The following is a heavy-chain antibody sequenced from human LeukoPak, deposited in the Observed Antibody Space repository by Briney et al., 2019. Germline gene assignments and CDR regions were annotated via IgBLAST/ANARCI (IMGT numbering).Heavy chain of an antibody. D-gene: IGHD3-3*01. CDR1: GGSISSSSYY. CDR2: INHSGGT. J-gene: IGHJ4*02. V-gene: IGHV4-39*07. CDR3: ASSYDFWSAFGY. Sequence: SETLSLTCTVSGGSISSSSYYWGWIRQPPGKGLEWIGEINHSGGTNYNPSLKSRVTISVDTSKNQFSLKLSSVTAADTAVYYCASSYDFWSAFGYWGQGTLVTVSS.